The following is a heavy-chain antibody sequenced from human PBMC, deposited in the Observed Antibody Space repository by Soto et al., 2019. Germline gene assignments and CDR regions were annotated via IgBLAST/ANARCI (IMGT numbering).Heavy chain of an antibody. CDR1: GFAFGNYA. D-gene: IGHD4-4*01. CDR3: AKGSLQWCSGYGPCYPLGL. J-gene: IGHJ4*02. V-gene: IGHV3-23*01. CDR2: ITDSGDNS. Sequence: GSLRVSWVGTGFAFGNYAVTWVRQAPGKGLECISAITDSGDNSIHAGSVRCRFTMSRDDSNNVVYLQMNSLRVEDSARYYCAKGSLQWCSGYGPCYPLGLWGQGAPVTVSS.